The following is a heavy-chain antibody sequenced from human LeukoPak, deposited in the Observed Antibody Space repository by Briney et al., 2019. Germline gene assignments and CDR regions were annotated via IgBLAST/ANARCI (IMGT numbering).Heavy chain of an antibody. V-gene: IGHV4-4*07. CDR2: IYVTGTT. CDR1: GGSIGSYY. D-gene: IGHD4-17*01. Sequence: SETLSLTCTVSGGSIGSYYWSWIRQPAGKGLEWIGRIYVTGTTNYNLSLKSRVTISINTSKMQFSLKLRSVTVEDTGVYYCARARLPYGPYFDSWGQGTLVTVSS. J-gene: IGHJ4*02. CDR3: ARARLPYGPYFDS.